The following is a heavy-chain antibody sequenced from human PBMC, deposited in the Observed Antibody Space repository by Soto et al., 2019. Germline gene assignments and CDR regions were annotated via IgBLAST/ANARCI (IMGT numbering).Heavy chain of an antibody. CDR2: ISSSSSYI. CDR3: ARPPVGAAAGLQGNWFDP. V-gene: IGHV3-21*01. Sequence: GGSLRLSCAASGFTFSNAWMNWVRQAPGKGLEWVSSISSSSSYIYYADSVKGRFTISRDNAKNSLYLQMNSLRAEDTAVYYCARPPVGAAAGLQGNWFDPWGQGTLVTVSS. CDR1: GFTFSNAW. D-gene: IGHD6-13*01. J-gene: IGHJ5*02.